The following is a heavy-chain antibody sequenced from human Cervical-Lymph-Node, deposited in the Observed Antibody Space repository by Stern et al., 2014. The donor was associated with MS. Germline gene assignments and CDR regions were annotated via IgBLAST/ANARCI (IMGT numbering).Heavy chain of an antibody. V-gene: IGHV4-39*01. J-gene: IGHJ4*02. Sequence: QVQLQESGPGLVKPSETLSLTCSVSSGYIGSSSYFWAWIRQPPGKGLEWIGNIYYDGTTYYNPSLRSRVNISVDTSESQVSLKRCPVTATDTALYYCAVKWLQWGYFDYWGQGALVTVSS. CDR3: AVKWLQWGYFDY. D-gene: IGHD5-24*01. CDR1: SGYIGSSSYF. CDR2: IYYDGTT.